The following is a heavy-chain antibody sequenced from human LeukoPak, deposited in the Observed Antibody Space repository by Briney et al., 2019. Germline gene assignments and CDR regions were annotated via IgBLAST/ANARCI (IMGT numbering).Heavy chain of an antibody. D-gene: IGHD3-22*01. CDR3: ARGVARTYYSDTSGYATADY. J-gene: IGHJ4*02. V-gene: IGHV4-34*01. CDR1: GESFSGYY. Sequence: SETLSLTCAVYGESFSGYYWSWIRQPPGKGLEWIGEINHSGSTNYNPSLKSRVTISVDTPKSQFSLKLSSVTAADTAVYYCARGVARTYYSDTSGYATADYWGQGTLVTVSS. CDR2: INHSGST.